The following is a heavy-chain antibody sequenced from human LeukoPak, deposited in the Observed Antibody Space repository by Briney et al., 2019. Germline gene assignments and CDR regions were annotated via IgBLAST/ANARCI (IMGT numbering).Heavy chain of an antibody. Sequence: GRSLRLSCAASGFTFSSYAMHWVRQAPGKGLEWVVVISYDGSNKYYADSVKGRFTISRDNSKNTLYLQMNSLRAEDTAVYYCARTRDYYGSGSYYNDAFDIWGQGTMVTVSS. CDR3: ARTRDYYGSGSYYNDAFDI. V-gene: IGHV3-30*04. CDR2: ISYDGSNK. J-gene: IGHJ3*02. D-gene: IGHD3-10*01. CDR1: GFTFSSYA.